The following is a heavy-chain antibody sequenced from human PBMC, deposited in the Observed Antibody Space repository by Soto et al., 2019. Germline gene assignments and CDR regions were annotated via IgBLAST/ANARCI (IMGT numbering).Heavy chain of an antibody. D-gene: IGHD2-8*01. CDR2: ISGYNGNT. CDR3: ARDLGPPNWFDS. CDR1: GYAFSGYR. J-gene: IGHJ5*01. V-gene: IGHV1-18*01. Sequence: QVQLVQSGAEMKQPGASVKVSCKTSGYAFSGYRLSWVRQGPGQGLEWMGWISGYNGNTDYAQKFQGRVTMTTDTSTSTAYMELTSLRSDDTAVYYCARDLGPPNWFDSWGQGTLVTVSS.